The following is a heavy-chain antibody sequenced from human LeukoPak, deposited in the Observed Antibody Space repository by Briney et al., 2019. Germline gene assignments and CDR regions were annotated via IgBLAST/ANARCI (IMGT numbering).Heavy chain of an antibody. V-gene: IGHV4-30-4*08. D-gene: IGHD7-27*01. Sequence: SQTLSLTCTVSGGSISSGDYYWRWIRQPPGTGLEWIGYIYYNGSTYYNPSLKSRVTISVDTSKNQFSLKLSSVTAADTAVYYCAGPGDYRNYFDYWGQGTLVTVSS. J-gene: IGHJ4*02. CDR3: AGPGDYRNYFDY. CDR2: IYYNGST. CDR1: GGSISSGDYY.